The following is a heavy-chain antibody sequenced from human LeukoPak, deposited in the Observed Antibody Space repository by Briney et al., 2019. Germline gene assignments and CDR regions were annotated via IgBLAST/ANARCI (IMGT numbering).Heavy chain of an antibody. V-gene: IGHV4-34*01. J-gene: IGHJ4*02. CDR2: INHSGST. CDR1: GGSFSGYY. Sequence: PSETLSLTCAVYGGSFSGYYSSWIRQPPGKGLEWIGEINHSGSTNYNPSLKSRVTISVDTSKNQFSLKLSSVTAADTAVHYCARGSIFDYWGQGTLVTVSS. CDR3: ARGSIFDY.